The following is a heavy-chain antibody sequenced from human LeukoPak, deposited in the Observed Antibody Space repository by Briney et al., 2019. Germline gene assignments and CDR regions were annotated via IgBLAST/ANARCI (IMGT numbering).Heavy chain of an antibody. CDR3: ARASSESIAARPYWFDP. V-gene: IGHV1-69*05. Sequence: SVKVSCKASGGTFSSYAISSVRQAPGQGLEWMGGIIPIFGTANYAQKFQGRVTITTDESTSTAYMELSSLRSEDTAVYYCARASSESIAARPYWFDPWGQGTLVTVSS. D-gene: IGHD6-6*01. CDR2: IIPIFGTA. J-gene: IGHJ5*02. CDR1: GGTFSSYA.